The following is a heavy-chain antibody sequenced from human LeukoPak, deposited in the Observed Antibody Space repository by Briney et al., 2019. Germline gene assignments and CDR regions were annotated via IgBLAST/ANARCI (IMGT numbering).Heavy chain of an antibody. CDR2: IWSDASNT. V-gene: IGHV3-33*01. CDR3: ARTYNIRYFDT. CDR1: GFIFSSYG. J-gene: IGHJ4*02. D-gene: IGHD3-9*01. Sequence: PGGSLRLSCAASGFIFSSYGMHWVRQAPGKGLEWVAVIWSDASNTYYVDSVKGRFTISRDNSKNTLYLQMNSLRAENTAVYYCARTYNIRYFDTWGQGTLGTVSS.